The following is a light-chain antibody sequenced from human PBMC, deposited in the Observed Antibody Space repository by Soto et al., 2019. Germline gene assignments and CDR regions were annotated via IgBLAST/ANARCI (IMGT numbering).Light chain of an antibody. CDR1: QGIGDT. CDR2: DAS. J-gene: IGKJ4*01. V-gene: IGKV3-11*01. Sequence: EIVMTQSPATLSVSPGEGATLSFRSSQGIGDTLAWYQQKPGQPPRLLIYDASNRATGIPARFSGSGSGTDFTLTISSLEPEDFAVYYCQQRNNWPPVTFGGGTRWIS. CDR3: QQRNNWPPVT.